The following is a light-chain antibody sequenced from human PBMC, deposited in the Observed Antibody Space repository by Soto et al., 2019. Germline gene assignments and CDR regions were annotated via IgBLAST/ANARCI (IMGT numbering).Light chain of an antibody. CDR1: QSVGPN. CDR2: WGS. Sequence: TQSPATLSVSLGEEVSLSCRASQSVGPNLAWYQQRPGQAPRLLIHWGSTRANGVPARFRGSGRGTDFTLTISSLQSEDFAVYYCQQYNNWPLTFGGGTKVEI. J-gene: IGKJ4*01. CDR3: QQYNNWPLT. V-gene: IGKV3-15*01.